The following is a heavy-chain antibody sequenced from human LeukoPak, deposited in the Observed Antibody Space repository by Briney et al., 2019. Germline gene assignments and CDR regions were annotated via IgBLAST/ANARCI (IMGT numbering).Heavy chain of an antibody. CDR2: IKQDGSEK. D-gene: IGHD5-18*01. J-gene: IGHJ4*02. Sequence: GSLRLSCAASGFTFSSYWMSWVRQAPGKGLEWVANIKQDGSEKYYVDSVKGRFTISRDNAKNSLYLQMNSLRAEDTAVYYCARGLLRGYSYGYNYWGQGTLVTVSS. CDR3: ARGLLRGYSYGYNY. CDR1: GFTFSSYW. V-gene: IGHV3-7*01.